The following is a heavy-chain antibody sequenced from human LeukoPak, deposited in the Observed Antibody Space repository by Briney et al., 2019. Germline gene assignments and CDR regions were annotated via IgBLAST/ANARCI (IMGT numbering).Heavy chain of an antibody. D-gene: IGHD1-26*01. CDR1: GYSFTSYW. Sequence: GESLKISCKGSGYSFTSYWIGWVRQMPGKGLEWMGIFHPGDPDTRYSPSFQGQVTISVDKSISTAYLQWSSLKASDTAMYYCARTSGSYASAFDIWGQGTMVTVSS. V-gene: IGHV5-51*01. J-gene: IGHJ3*02. CDR2: FHPGDPDT. CDR3: ARTSGSYASAFDI.